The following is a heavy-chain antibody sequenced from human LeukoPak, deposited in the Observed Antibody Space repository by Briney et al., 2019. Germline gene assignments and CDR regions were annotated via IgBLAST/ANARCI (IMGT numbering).Heavy chain of an antibody. D-gene: IGHD2-2*01. V-gene: IGHV3-11*01. Sequence: PGGSLRLSCAASGFTFSDYYMSWIRQAPGKGLEWVSYISSSGNTIKYADSVKGRFTISRDNPKNSPYLQMNSLRGEDTAVYYCATMPYCSSATCYDFGMDVWGQGTTVTVSS. CDR3: ATMPYCSSATCYDFGMDV. J-gene: IGHJ6*02. CDR2: ISSSGNTI. CDR1: GFTFSDYY.